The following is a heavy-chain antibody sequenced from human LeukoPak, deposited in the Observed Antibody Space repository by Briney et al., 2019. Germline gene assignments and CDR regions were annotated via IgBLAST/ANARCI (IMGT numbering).Heavy chain of an antibody. J-gene: IGHJ6*02. CDR3: ARGPLGYYYGMDV. D-gene: IGHD7-27*01. CDR1: GGTFSSYA. V-gene: IGHV1-69*04. Sequence: GASVKVSCKASGGTFSSYAISWVRQAPGQGLEWMGRIIPILGIANYAQKFQGRVTITADKSTGTAYMELSSLRSEDTAVYYCARGPLGYYYGMDVWGQGTTVTVSS. CDR2: IIPILGIA.